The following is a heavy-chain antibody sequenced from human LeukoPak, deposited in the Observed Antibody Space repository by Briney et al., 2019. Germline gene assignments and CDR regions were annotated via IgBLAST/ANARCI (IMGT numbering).Heavy chain of an antibody. J-gene: IGHJ6*02. CDR1: GFSFSSCA. CDR2: ISGSSGTI. CDR3: ARVVRWSGYGGNSDGMDV. V-gene: IGHV3-48*02. Sequence: PGGSLRLSCAASGFSFSSCAMNWVRQAPGKGLEWVSYISGSSGTIFYADSVKGRFTISRDNAKNSLYLQMNSLRDEDTAVYHCARVVRWSGYGGNSDGMDVWGQGTTVTVSS. D-gene: IGHD4-23*01.